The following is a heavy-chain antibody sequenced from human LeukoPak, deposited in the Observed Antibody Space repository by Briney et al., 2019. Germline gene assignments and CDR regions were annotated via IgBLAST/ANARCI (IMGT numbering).Heavy chain of an antibody. D-gene: IGHD3-22*01. J-gene: IGHJ3*02. CDR2: ISYDGSNK. CDR3: ARESYDSSGYYGGSDAFDI. CDR1: GFTFSSYA. Sequence: GGSLRPSCAASGFTFSSYAMHWVRQAPGKGLEWVAVISYDGSNKYYADSVKGRFTISRDNSKNTLYLQMNSLRAEDTAVYYCARESYDSSGYYGGSDAFDIWGQGTMVTVSS. V-gene: IGHV3-30-3*01.